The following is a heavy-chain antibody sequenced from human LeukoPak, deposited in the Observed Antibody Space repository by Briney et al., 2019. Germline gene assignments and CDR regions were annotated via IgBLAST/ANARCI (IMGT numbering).Heavy chain of an antibody. V-gene: IGHV4-39*01. D-gene: IGHD1-7*01. CDR3: ARLDWNYSFDY. CDR2: IYYSGST. CDR1: GSSISSSSYH. J-gene: IGHJ4*02. Sequence: SETLSLTCTVSGSSISSSSYHWGWIRQPPGKGLEWIGSIYYSGSTYYNPSLKSRVTISVDTSKNQFSLKLSSVTAADTAVYYCARLDWNYSFDYWGQGTLVTVSS.